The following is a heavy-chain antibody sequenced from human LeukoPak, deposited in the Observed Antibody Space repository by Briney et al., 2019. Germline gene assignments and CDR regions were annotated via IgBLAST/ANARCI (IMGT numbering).Heavy chain of an antibody. J-gene: IGHJ6*02. CDR3: AKDLRFSDFWSGYYYYYYGMDV. D-gene: IGHD3-3*01. CDR1: GFTFSSCA. V-gene: IGHV3-23*01. CDR2: ISGSGGST. Sequence: GGSLRLSCVASGFTFSSCAMNWVRQAPGKGLEWVSAISGSGGSTYYADSVKGRFTISRDNSKNTLYLQMNSLRAEDTAVYYCAKDLRFSDFWSGYYYYYYGMDVWGQGTTVTVSS.